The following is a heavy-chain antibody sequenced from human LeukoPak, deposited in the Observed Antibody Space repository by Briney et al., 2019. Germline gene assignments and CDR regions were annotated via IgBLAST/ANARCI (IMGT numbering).Heavy chain of an antibody. D-gene: IGHD3-3*01. Sequence: GGSLRLSCAASGFTFSTYAMSWVRQAPGKGLEWVSAISHSGGSTYYADSVRGRFTISRDNSKNTLYLQMNSLRAEDTAVYYCAKDPAYYDFWSGYLFDPWGQGTLVTVSS. CDR2: ISHSGGST. CDR3: AKDPAYYDFWSGYLFDP. V-gene: IGHV3-23*01. CDR1: GFTFSTYA. J-gene: IGHJ5*02.